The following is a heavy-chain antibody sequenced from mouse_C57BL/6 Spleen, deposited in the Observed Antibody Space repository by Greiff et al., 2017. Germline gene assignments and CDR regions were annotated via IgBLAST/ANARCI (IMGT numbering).Heavy chain of an antibody. J-gene: IGHJ2*01. CDR1: GFTFSSYA. CDR3: TKDRDKGYYFDY. D-gene: IGHD1-3*01. Sequence: EVKLMESGGGLVKPGGSLKLSCAASGFTFSSYAMSWVRQTPEKRLEWVATISDGGSYTYYPDNVKGRFTISRDNAKNNLYLQMSHLKSEDTAMYFCTKDRDKGYYFDYWGQGTTLTVSS. V-gene: IGHV5-4*01. CDR2: ISDGGSYT.